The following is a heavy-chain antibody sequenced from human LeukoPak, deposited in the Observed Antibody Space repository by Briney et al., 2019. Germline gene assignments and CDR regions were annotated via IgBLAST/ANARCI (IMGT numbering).Heavy chain of an antibody. J-gene: IGHJ6*02. CDR3: ARDYYGMDV. Sequence: GGSLRLSCAASGLTFDDYGMRWVRQAPVKRLEWVSGINWNGGSTGYADSVKGRFTISRDNAKNSLYLQMNSLRAEDTALYHCARDYYGMDVWGQGTTVTVSS. V-gene: IGHV3-20*01. CDR1: GLTFDDYG. CDR2: INWNGGST.